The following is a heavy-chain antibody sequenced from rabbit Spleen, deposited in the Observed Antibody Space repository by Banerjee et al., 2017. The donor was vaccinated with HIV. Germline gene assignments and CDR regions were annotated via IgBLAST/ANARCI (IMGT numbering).Heavy chain of an antibody. CDR1: GFSFIYKCV. CDR2: INSNTGNS. CDR3: AGDTSSSFSSYGMDL. D-gene: IGHD1-1*01. Sequence: QEQLEESGGDLVKPEGSLTLTCKASGFSFIYKCVMCWVRQAPGKGLEWIACINSNTGNSVYANWAKGRFTISKASATAVTLQMTSLTVADTATYFCAGDTSSSFSSYGMDLWGPGTLVTVS. J-gene: IGHJ6*01. V-gene: IGHV1S45*01.